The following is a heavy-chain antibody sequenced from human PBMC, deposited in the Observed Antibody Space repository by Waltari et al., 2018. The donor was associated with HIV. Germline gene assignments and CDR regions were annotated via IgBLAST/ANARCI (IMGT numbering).Heavy chain of an antibody. CDR3: GGIPGGY. V-gene: IGHV3-73*01. D-gene: IGHD3-16*01. CDR1: GVTCSGAA. J-gene: IGHJ4*02. CDR2: IRSKANSYAT. Sequence: EVQRVESGRGLVQPGGSLKLYCAASGVTCSGAAMHWVRQAPGKGLEWVGRIRSKANSYATAYAASVKGRFTISRDDSKNTAYLQMNSLKTEDTAVYYCGGIPGGYWGQGTLVTVSS.